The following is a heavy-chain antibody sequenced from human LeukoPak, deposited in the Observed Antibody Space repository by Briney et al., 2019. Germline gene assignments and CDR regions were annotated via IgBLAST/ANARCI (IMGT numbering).Heavy chain of an antibody. CDR2: INHSGST. J-gene: IGHJ4*02. CDR3: ARESSGYDFDY. V-gene: IGHV4-34*01. CDR1: GGSFSGYY. Sequence: SETLSLTCAVYGGSFSGYYWSWIRQPPGKGLEWIGEINHSGSTNYNPSLKSRVTISVDTSKNQFSLKLSSVTAADTAVYYCARESSGYDFDYWGQGTLVTVSS. D-gene: IGHD5-12*01.